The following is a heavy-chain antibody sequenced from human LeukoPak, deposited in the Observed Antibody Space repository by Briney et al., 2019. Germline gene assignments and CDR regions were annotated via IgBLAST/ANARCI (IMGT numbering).Heavy chain of an antibody. D-gene: IGHD3-3*01. J-gene: IGHJ5*02. CDR3: ARESYYDFWSGYYRGRSFDP. CDR1: GGSFSGYY. CDR2: INHSGST. Sequence: SETLSLTCAVYGGSFSGYYWSWIRQPPGKGLEWIGEINHSGSTNYNPSLKSRVTISVDTSKNQFSLKLSSVTAADTAVYFCARESYYDFWSGYYRGRSFDPWGQGTLVTVSS. V-gene: IGHV4-34*01.